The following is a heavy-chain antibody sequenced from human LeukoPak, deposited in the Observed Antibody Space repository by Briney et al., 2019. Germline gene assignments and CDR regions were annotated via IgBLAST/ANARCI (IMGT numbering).Heavy chain of an antibody. D-gene: IGHD2-2*01. CDR1: GFTFSSYA. CDR3: AKYPPYCSSTSCHEVFDY. Sequence: PGGSLRLSCAASGFTFSSYAMSWVRQAPGKGLEWVSAISGSGGSTYYADSVKGRFTISRDNSKNTLYLQMNSLRAEDTAVYYCAKYPPYCSSTSCHEVFDYWGQGTLVTASS. V-gene: IGHV3-23*01. J-gene: IGHJ4*02. CDR2: ISGSGGST.